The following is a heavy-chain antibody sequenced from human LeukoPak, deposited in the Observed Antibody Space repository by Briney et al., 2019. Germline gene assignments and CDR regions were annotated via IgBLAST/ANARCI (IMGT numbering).Heavy chain of an antibody. CDR1: GYTFINYG. V-gene: IGHV1-18*01. Sequence: ASVKVSCKASGYTFINYGITWVRQAPGQGLEWMGWISPYNGNTKYLQKFQGRVTMATDTSTSTASMEVRSLRSDDTAVYYCAREESIGRYQFLHEYWGQGTLVTVSS. CDR2: ISPYNGNT. D-gene: IGHD1-26*01. J-gene: IGHJ4*02. CDR3: AREESIGRYQFLHEY.